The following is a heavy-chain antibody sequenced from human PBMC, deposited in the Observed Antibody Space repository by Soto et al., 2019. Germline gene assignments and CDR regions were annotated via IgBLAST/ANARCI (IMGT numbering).Heavy chain of an antibody. CDR1: GFTFSSHG. J-gene: IGHJ4*02. CDR3: ARWGNWKVADY. Sequence: QVLLVQSGGGVVQPGTSLRLSCAASGFTFSSHGMHWLRQAPGKGLEWVAVIWYDGSEKYYRDSVKGRFTISRDNSKNTLYLQMDSLTVEDTAVYYCARWGNWKVADYWGQGTLVTVSS. V-gene: IGHV3-33*01. D-gene: IGHD1-1*01. CDR2: IWYDGSEK.